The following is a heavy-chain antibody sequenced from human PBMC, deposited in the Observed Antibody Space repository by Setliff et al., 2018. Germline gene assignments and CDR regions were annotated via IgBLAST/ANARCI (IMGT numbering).Heavy chain of an antibody. V-gene: IGHV4-59*01. CDR1: GGSISPYF. D-gene: IGHD5-18*01. J-gene: IGHJ6*02. CDR2: IYHNGNT. Sequence: SETLSLTCTVSGGSISPYFWSWIRQSPGKGLEWIGYIYHNGNTNFNPSLKTRVTMSVDTSKNQFALNLRSVTAADSAVYYCARDRTAYSYGLDVWGQRTTVTVSS. CDR3: ARDRTAYSYGLDV.